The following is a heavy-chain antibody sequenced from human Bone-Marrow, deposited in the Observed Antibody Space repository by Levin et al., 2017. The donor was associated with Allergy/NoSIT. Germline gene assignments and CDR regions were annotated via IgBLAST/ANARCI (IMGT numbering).Heavy chain of an antibody. CDR2: INYSGST. J-gene: IGHJ6*03. CDR1: GGSISSHY. CDR3: AKENGGYYYYYMDV. V-gene: IGHV4-59*11. Sequence: SETLSLICTVSGGSISSHYWSWIRQPPGKGLEWIGYINYSGSTKYNPSLKSRVTTSIATSTNQFSLKLSAVTAADTAVYYCAKENGGYYYYYMDVWGKGTTVTVSS. D-gene: IGHD3-16*01.